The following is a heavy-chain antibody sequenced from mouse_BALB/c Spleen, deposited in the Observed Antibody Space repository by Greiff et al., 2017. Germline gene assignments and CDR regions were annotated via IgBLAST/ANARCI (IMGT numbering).Heavy chain of an antibody. CDR1: GYAFSSYW. CDR2: FYPGDGDT. J-gene: IGHJ4*01. Sequence: QVQLQQSGAELVRPGSSVKISCKASGYAFSSYWMNWVKQRPGQGLEWIGQFYPGDGDTNYNGKFKGKATLTADKSSSTAYMQLSSLTSEDSAVYFCARPITTATGAMDYWGQGTSVTVS. V-gene: IGHV1-80*01. D-gene: IGHD1-2*01. CDR3: ARPITTATGAMDY.